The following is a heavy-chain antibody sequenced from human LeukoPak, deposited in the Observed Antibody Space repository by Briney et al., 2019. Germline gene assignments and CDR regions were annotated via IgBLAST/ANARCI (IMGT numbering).Heavy chain of an antibody. CDR3: SRHGARNEALNWFDP. Sequence: PSETLSLTCTVSGGSISSSSYYWGWIRPPPGKGLVWLGSMYYSGNTYYNPSLKSRVTISVDTSKNQFSLKLSSGTAADTAVDYCSRHGARNEALNWFDPWGQGTLVTVSS. CDR1: GGSISSSSYY. J-gene: IGHJ5*02. V-gene: IGHV4-39*01. CDR2: MYYSGNT.